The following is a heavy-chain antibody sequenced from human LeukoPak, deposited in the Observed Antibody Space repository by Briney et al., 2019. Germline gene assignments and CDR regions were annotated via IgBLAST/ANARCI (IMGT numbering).Heavy chain of an antibody. Sequence: SETLSLTCTVSGGSISSYYWSWIRQPAGKGLEWIGRIYTSGSTNYNPSLKSRVTMSVDTSKNQFSLKLSSVTAADTAVYYCAGTERVGSAFDIWGQGTMVTVSS. CDR3: AGTERVGSAFDI. D-gene: IGHD1-26*01. J-gene: IGHJ3*02. CDR2: IYTSGST. V-gene: IGHV4-4*07. CDR1: GGSISSYY.